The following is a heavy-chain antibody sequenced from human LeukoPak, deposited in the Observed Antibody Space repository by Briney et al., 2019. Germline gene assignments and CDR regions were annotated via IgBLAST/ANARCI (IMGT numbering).Heavy chain of an antibody. Sequence: PGGSLRLSCAASGFSFSNYGMHWVRQAPGKGLEWVAFIRYDGSNKYSAASVKGRFTISRDNSKNTLYLQMNSLRVEDTAVYFCAKATPLGSTSWYGIDHWGQGTLVTVSS. CDR3: AKATPLGSTSWYGIDH. J-gene: IGHJ4*02. V-gene: IGHV3-30*02. CDR1: GFSFSNYG. CDR2: IRYDGSNK. D-gene: IGHD6-13*01.